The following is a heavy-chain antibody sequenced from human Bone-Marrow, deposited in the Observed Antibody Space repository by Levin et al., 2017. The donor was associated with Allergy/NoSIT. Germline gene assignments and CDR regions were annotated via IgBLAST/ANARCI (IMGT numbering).Heavy chain of an antibody. V-gene: IGHV3-66*01. J-gene: IGHJ5*02. CDR3: ASGPRSGNARGWFDT. D-gene: IGHD1-26*01. Sequence: GGSLRLSCAASGFIVNDHYMTWVRQAPGKGLECVSVIYSGERTFYSDSVKGRFTISRDNSNNTLYLQMNSLRVEDTAIYYCASGPRSGNARGWFDTWGQGILVTVSS. CDR2: IYSGERT. CDR1: GFIVNDHY.